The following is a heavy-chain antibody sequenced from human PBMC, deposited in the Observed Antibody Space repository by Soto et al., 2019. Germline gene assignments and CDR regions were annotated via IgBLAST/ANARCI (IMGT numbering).Heavy chain of an antibody. Sequence: HPGGSLRLSCAASGFTFSSYWMHGVRQAPGKGLVWVSRINSDGSSTSYADSVKGRFTISRDNAKNTLYLQMNSLRAEDTAVYYSAVAVAGPTAIGYWGQGTLVTVSS. CDR2: INSDGSST. J-gene: IGHJ4*02. D-gene: IGHD6-19*01. V-gene: IGHV3-74*01. CDR1: GFTFSSYW. CDR3: AVAVAGPTAIGY.